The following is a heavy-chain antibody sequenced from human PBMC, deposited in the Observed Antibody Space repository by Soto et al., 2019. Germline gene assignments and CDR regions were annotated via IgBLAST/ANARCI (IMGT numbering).Heavy chain of an antibody. D-gene: IGHD4-17*01. J-gene: IGHJ4*02. V-gene: IGHV3-23*01. Sequence: EVQLLESGGGLVQPGGSLRLSCAASGFTFSAYAMSWVRQAPGKGLEYVSSLIVNGGSTYYADSVRGRFTISRDNSKNTLYLQMNSLRVEDTAVYYCARTTVTKSRDYWGQRTLVTVSS. CDR1: GFTFSAYA. CDR2: LIVNGGST. CDR3: ARTTVTKSRDY.